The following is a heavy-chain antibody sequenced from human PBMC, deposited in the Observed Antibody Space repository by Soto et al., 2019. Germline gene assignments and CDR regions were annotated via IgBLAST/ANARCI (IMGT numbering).Heavy chain of an antibody. CDR1: GFTFSNYP. CDR2: ITGDGGST. V-gene: IGHV3-23*01. CDR3: AKDSPYKAGAGDFEN. Sequence: EVQLSESGGALVQPGGSLRLSCAGSGFTFSNYPMSWVRQAPGKGLEWVSAITGDGGSTLYAETVKGRFTISRDDSKRTLYVQMKNLRDADTAVYYCAKDSPYKAGAGDFENWGQGTLVTVSS. J-gene: IGHJ1*01. D-gene: IGHD6-19*01.